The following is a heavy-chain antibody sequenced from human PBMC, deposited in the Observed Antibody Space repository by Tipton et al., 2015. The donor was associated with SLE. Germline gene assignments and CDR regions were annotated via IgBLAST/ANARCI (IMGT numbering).Heavy chain of an antibody. CDR3: TRDRYCGGTGCYYFDF. J-gene: IGHJ4*02. V-gene: IGHV3-30*04. CDR2: ISYDGTNK. CDR1: GFTFNSYA. D-gene: IGHD2-21*01. Sequence: SLRLSCAASGFTFNSYAMHWVRQAPGKGLEWVAVISYDGTNKYYADSVKGRFTISRDNSKNALYLQMNSLRAEDTAVYYCTRDRYCGGTGCYYFDFWDQGPLVTVSS.